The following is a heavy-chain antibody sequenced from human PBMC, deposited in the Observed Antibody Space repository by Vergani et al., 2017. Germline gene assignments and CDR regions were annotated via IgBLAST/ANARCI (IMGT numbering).Heavy chain of an antibody. D-gene: IGHD5-18*01. CDR1: GLSFGDYA. J-gene: IGHJ4*02. V-gene: IGHV3-49*04. CDR2: IRNKAYGGTT. CDR3: XRGRGYSFGYSDY. Sequence: EAQLVESGGGLVPPGRSLRLSCAASGLSFGDYAMIWVRQAPGKGLEWVAFIRNKAYGGTTEYAASVKGRFTISRDDSKRLAYLQLSGLKTEDTAVYFCXRGRGYSFGYSDYWGKGTLVTVSS.